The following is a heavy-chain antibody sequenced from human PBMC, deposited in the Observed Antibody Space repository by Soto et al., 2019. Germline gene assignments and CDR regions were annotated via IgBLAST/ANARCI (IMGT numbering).Heavy chain of an antibody. CDR3: ARVRQGCSANNCYFDN. J-gene: IGHJ4*03. CDR1: GGSVRAPDW. D-gene: IGHD1-1*01. CDR2: VHISGHS. V-gene: IGHV4-4*02. Sequence: PSETLSLTCTLSGGSVRAPDWWDWVRQSPDKGLEWVAEVHISGHSNYNPSLRSRVSVSIDSSKNQFYLNLNSVTAADTAIYYCARVRQGCSANNCYFDNWGQGNQVTVAS.